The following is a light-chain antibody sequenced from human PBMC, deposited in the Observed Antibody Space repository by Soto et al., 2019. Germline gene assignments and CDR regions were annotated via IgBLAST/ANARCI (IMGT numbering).Light chain of an antibody. CDR3: QQYSGYSVT. Sequence: IQMTQSPSSLSASIGDRVTITCRASQGVSSYLAWYQQKPGKAPKLLIYAASALQSGVPSRFSGSGSGTEFTLTISCLQSEDLATYYCQQYSGYSVTFGQGTKVDIK. CDR1: QGVSSY. J-gene: IGKJ1*01. CDR2: AAS. V-gene: IGKV1-8*01.